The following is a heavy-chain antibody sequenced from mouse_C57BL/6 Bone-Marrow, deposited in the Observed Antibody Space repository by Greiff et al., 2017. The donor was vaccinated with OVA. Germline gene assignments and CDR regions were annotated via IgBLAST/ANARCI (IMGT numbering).Heavy chain of an antibody. D-gene: IGHD1-1*01. Sequence: VQLQQSGPELVKPGASVKISCKASGYTFTDYYINWVKQRPGQGLEWIGWIFPGSGSTYYNEKFKGKATLTVDKSSSTAYMLLSSLTSEDSAVYFCASSDYYGSSPPFAYWGQGTLVTVSA. CDR3: ASSDYYGSSPPFAY. CDR2: IFPGSGST. V-gene: IGHV1-75*01. CDR1: GYTFTDYY. J-gene: IGHJ3*01.